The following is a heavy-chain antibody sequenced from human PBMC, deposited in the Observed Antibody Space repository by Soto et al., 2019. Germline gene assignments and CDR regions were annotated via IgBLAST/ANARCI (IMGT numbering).Heavy chain of an antibody. D-gene: IGHD6-19*01. CDR2: VYYTGST. J-gene: IGHJ4*02. CDR1: DGSISGSY. Sequence: SETLSLTCSVSDGSISGSYWSWIRQSPGKGLEWLGYVYYTGSTNYSPSLRSRVSISVDTSKNEFSLRLSSVTAADTAVCFCARSVAVPGAHIDYWGQGTQVTVSS. V-gene: IGHV4-59*01. CDR3: ARSVAVPGAHIDY.